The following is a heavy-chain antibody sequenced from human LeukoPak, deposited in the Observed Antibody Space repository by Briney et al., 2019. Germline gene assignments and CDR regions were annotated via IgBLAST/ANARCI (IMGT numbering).Heavy chain of an antibody. Sequence: ASVKVSCKASGYTFTSYYMHWVRQAPGQGLEWMGIINPSGGSTSYAQKFQGRVTMTRDMSTSTVYMELSSLRSEDTAVYYCARDSNYDILTGEFDYWGQGTLVTVSS. CDR1: GYTFTSYY. J-gene: IGHJ4*02. D-gene: IGHD3-9*01. V-gene: IGHV1-46*01. CDR2: INPSGGST. CDR3: ARDSNYDILTGEFDY.